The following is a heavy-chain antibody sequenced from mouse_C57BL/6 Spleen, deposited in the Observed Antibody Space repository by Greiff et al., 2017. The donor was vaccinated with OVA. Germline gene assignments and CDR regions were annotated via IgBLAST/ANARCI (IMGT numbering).Heavy chain of an antibody. D-gene: IGHD2-3*01. V-gene: IGHV1-69*01. CDR3: ARHRNYGYFDV. CDR1: GYTFTSYW. CDR2: IDPSDSYT. Sequence: QVQLQQPGAELVMPGASVKLSCKASGYTFTSYWMHWVKQRPGQGLEWIGEIDPSDSYTNYNQKFKGKSTLTVDKSSSTAYMQLSSLTSEDSAVYYCARHRNYGYFDVWGTGTTVTVSS. J-gene: IGHJ1*03.